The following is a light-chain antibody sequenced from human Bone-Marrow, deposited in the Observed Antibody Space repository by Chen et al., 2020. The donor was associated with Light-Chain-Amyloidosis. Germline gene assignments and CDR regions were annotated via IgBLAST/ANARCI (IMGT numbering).Light chain of an antibody. CDR3: CSYAGTTTAWE. CDR1: GSDVGSHKH. V-gene: IGLV2-23*01. CDR2: EGT. Sequence: QSALTQPASVSGSPGQSITISCTATGSDVGSHKHISWYQQYPGKGPKLILFEGTRRPSGVSDRFSGSNSGNTASLTISGLQAEDEADYYCCSYAGTTTAWEFGGGTKLTVL. J-gene: IGLJ3*02.